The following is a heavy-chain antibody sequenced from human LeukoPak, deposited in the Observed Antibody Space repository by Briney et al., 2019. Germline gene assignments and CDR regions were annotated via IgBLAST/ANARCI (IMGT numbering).Heavy chain of an antibody. CDR3: ARQIVGATIGSYYFDY. CDR1: GGSFSGYY. J-gene: IGHJ4*02. Sequence: SETLSLTCAVYGGSFSGYYWSWIRRPPGKGLEWIGEINHSGSTNYNPSLKSRVTISVDTSKNQFSLKLSSVTAADTAVYYCARQIVGATIGSYYFDYWGQGTLVTVSS. CDR2: INHSGST. V-gene: IGHV4-34*01. D-gene: IGHD1-26*01.